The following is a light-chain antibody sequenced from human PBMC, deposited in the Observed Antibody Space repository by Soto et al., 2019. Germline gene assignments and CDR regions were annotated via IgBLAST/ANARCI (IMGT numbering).Light chain of an antibody. CDR2: GAS. CDR1: QSVSSSY. J-gene: IGKJ4*01. CDR3: QQYGSSPPLT. V-gene: IGKV3-20*01. Sequence: EIVLTQSPDTLSLSPGERATLSCRASQSVSSSYLAWYQQKPGQAPRLLIYGASSRATGIPDRFSGGGSGTDFTLTISRLEPEDFAVYYCQQYGSSPPLTFGGGTKVEIK.